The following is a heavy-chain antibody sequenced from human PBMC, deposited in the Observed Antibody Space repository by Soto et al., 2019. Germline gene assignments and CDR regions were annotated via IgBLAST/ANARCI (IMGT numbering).Heavy chain of an antibody. V-gene: IGHV4-34*01. D-gene: IGHD4-4*01. CDR3: ARMGGQGATVTTLYYFDY. CDR1: GGSFSGYY. Sequence: NPSETLSLTCAVYGGSFSGYYWSWIRQPPGKGLEWIGEINHSGSTNYNPSLKSRVTISVDTSKNQFSLKLSSVTAADTAVYYCARMGGQGATVTTLYYFDYWGQGTLVTVSS. J-gene: IGHJ4*02. CDR2: INHSGST.